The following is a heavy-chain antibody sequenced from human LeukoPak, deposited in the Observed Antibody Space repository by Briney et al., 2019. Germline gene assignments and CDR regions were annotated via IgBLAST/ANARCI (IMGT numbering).Heavy chain of an antibody. V-gene: IGHV4-61*02. Sequence: SETLSLTCTVSGGSISSGSYYWSWIRQPAGKGLEWIGRIYTSGSTNYNPSLKSRVTISVDTSKNQFSLKLSSVTAADTAVYYCARDYGYSYGYYYYYMDVWGKGTTVTIS. CDR2: IYTSGST. D-gene: IGHD5-18*01. J-gene: IGHJ6*03. CDR1: GGSISSGSYY. CDR3: ARDYGYSYGYYYYYMDV.